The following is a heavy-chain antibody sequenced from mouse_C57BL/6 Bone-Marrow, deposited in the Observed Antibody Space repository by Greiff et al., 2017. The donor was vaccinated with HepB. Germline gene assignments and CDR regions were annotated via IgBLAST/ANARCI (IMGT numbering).Heavy chain of an antibody. J-gene: IGHJ2*01. Sequence: EVKLVESGGGLVKPGGSLKLSCAASGFTFSSYAMSWVRQTPEKRLEWVATISDGGSYTYYPDNVKGRFTISRDNAKNNLYLQMSHLKSEDTAMYYCAREGIFPYFDYWGQGTTLTVSS. CDR2: ISDGGSYT. CDR1: GFTFSSYA. CDR3: AREGIFPYFDY. V-gene: IGHV5-4*01.